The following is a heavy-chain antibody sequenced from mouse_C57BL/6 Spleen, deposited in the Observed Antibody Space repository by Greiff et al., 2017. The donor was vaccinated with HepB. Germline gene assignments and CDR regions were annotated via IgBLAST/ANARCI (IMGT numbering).Heavy chain of an antibody. D-gene: IGHD1-1*01. Sequence: VQLQQSGAELVKPGASVKMSCKASGYTFTSYWITWVKQRPGQGLEWIGDIYPGSGSTNYNEKFKSKASLTVDTSSSTAYMQLSSLTSEDSAVYDCASNCDYGSLDYWGQGTTLTVSS. V-gene: IGHV1-55*01. J-gene: IGHJ2*01. CDR3: ASNCDYGSLDY. CDR1: GYTFTSYW. CDR2: IYPGSGST.